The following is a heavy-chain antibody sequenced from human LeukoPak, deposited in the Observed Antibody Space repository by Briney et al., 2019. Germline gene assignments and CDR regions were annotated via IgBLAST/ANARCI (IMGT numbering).Heavy chain of an antibody. CDR2: VFYSGIT. CDR1: GGSIGSYY. CDR3: ARAVGDYDVLTGFHGAYYFDY. Sequence: SETLSLTCTVSGGSIGSYYWSWIRQSPGRGLEWIGYVFYSGITNYNPSLKTRVTISVDTSKNQFYLKLTSVTAADTAVYFCARAVGDYDVLTGFHGAYYFDYWGQGTLVAVSS. V-gene: IGHV4-59*01. J-gene: IGHJ4*02. D-gene: IGHD3-9*01.